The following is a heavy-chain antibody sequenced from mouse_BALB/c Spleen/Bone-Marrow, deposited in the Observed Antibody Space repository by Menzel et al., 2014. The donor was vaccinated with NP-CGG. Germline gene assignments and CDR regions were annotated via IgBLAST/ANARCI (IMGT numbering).Heavy chain of an antibody. CDR2: IRSKSNNYAT. CDR3: VREDYGRGFAY. V-gene: IGHV10-3*03. D-gene: IGHD1-1*01. J-gene: IGHJ3*01. CDR1: GFTFNTYA. Sequence: DVQLQESGGGLVQPKGSLKLSCAASGFTFNTYAMHWVCQAPGKGLEWVARIRSKSNNYATYYADSVKDRFTISRDDSQSMLYLQMNNLKTEDTAMYYCVREDYGRGFAYWGQGTLVTVSA.